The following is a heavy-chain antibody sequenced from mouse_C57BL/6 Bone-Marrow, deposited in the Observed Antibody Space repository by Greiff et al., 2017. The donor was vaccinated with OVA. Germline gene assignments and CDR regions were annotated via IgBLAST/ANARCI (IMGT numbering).Heavy chain of an antibody. Sequence: EVKLMESGGGLVQPGGSLSLSCAASGFTFTDYYMSWVRQPPGKALEWLGFIRNKANGYTTEYSASVKGRFTISRDNSQSILYLPMNALRAKDSATYYCARHRDHYYFDYWGQGTTLTVSS. D-gene: IGHD3-3*01. CDR3: ARHRDHYYFDY. CDR1: GFTFTDYY. V-gene: IGHV7-3*01. J-gene: IGHJ2*01. CDR2: IRNKANGYTT.